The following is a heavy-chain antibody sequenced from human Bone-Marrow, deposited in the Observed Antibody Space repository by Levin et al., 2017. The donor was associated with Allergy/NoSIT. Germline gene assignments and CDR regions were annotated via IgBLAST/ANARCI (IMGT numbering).Heavy chain of an antibody. Sequence: PSETLSLTCTVSGGSISRYFWSWIRQPPGKGLEWIGYIYYSGTTNYNPSLKSRVTMSVDTSKNQISLKLSSVTAADAAVYYCARDRTIEAGRGGYYYYGMDVWGQGTTVTVSS. J-gene: IGHJ6*02. D-gene: IGHD3-3*01. CDR3: ARDRTIEAGRGGYYYYGMDV. CDR2: IYYSGTT. CDR1: GGSISRYF. V-gene: IGHV4-59*01.